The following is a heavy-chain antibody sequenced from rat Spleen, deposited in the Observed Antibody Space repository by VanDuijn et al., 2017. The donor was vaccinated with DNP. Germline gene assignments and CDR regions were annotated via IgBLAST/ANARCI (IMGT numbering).Heavy chain of an antibody. J-gene: IGHJ2*01. CDR3: AIQLGVFDY. V-gene: IGHV3-3*01. CDR1: GYSITSNYK. Sequence: EVLLQESGPGLVKPSQSLSLTCSVTGYSITSNYKWSWIRKFPGNKLEWMGYINNAGNTNYNPSLKSRFSITRDTSKNQFFLQVNSVGTEETATYYCAIQLGVFDYWGQGVMVTVSS. CDR2: INNAGNT. D-gene: IGHD5-1*01.